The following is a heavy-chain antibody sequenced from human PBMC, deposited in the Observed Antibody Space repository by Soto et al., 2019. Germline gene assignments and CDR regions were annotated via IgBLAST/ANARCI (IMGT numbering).Heavy chain of an antibody. CDR1: GFTFSSYA. D-gene: IGHD6-13*01. J-gene: IGHJ4*02. V-gene: IGHV3-23*01. CDR3: AKDRIAAAGTYFDY. Sequence: GGSLRLCCAASGFTFSSYAMSWFRKAPGKGLEWVSAISGSGGSTYYADSVKGRFTISRDNSKNTLYLQMNSLRAEDTAVYYCAKDRIAAAGTYFDYWGQGTLVTVSS. CDR2: ISGSGGST.